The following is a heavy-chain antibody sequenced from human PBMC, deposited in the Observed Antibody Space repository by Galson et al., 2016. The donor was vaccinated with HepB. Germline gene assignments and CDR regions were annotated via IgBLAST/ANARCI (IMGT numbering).Heavy chain of an antibody. J-gene: IGHJ1*01. CDR1: GFLFGSYA. D-gene: IGHD5-12*01. Sequence: SLRLSCAASGFLFGSYAMSWVRQGPGKRLEWVASITGNSHRTFYLDSVKGRFTISRDNSKNTVYLQMNSLRADDTALYYCAEGGGEISGYWGQGSLVTVSS. V-gene: IGHV3-23*01. CDR2: ITGNSHRT. CDR3: AEGGGEISGY.